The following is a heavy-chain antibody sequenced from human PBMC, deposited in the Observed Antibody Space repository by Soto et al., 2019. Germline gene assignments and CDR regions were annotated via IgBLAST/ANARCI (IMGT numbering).Heavy chain of an antibody. D-gene: IGHD3-3*01. V-gene: IGHV1-18*01. CDR2: ISAYNGNT. CDR3: ARTYDFWSGYYFDY. J-gene: IGHJ4*02. CDR1: GYTFTSYG. Sequence: GASVKVSCKASGYTFTSYGISWVRQAPGQGLEWMGWISAYNGNTNYAQKIQGRVTMTTDISTSTAYMELRSLRSDDTAVYYCARTYDFWSGYYFDYWGQGTLVTVSS.